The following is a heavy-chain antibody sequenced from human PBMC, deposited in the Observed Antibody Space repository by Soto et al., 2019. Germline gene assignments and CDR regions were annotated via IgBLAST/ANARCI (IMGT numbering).Heavy chain of an antibody. J-gene: IGHJ6*03. D-gene: IGHD2-2*02. V-gene: IGHV3-64*01. CDR3: ASSVVPAAISYYYMDV. Sequence: GGSLRLSCAASGFTFSSSAMHWVRQAPGKGLEHVSAISSNGGSTYYANSVKGRFTISRDNSKNTLYLQMGSLRAEDMAVYYCASSVVPAAISYYYMDVWGKGTTVTVSS. CDR1: GFTFSSSA. CDR2: ISSNGGST.